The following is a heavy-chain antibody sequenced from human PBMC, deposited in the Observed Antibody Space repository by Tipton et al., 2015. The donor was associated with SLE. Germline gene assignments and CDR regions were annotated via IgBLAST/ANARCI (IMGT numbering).Heavy chain of an antibody. CDR2: MNPKSGNT. CDR3: AVWGGGCLGYYYYMDV. D-gene: IGHD3-16*01. V-gene: IGHV1-8*01. J-gene: IGHJ6*03. CDR1: GYTFTSYD. Sequence: QSGAEVKKPGASVKVSCKASGYTFTSYDINWVRQATGQGLEWMGWMNPKSGNTGYAEKFQGRVTMTRNTSISTAYMELSSLRSEDPSFFYCAVWGGGCLGYYYYMDVWGKGTTVTVSS.